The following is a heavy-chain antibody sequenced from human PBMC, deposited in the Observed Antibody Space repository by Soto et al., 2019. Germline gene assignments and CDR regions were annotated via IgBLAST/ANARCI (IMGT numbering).Heavy chain of an antibody. CDR1: GFTFSTYS. D-gene: IGHD3-10*01. CDR2: ISSRSDI. Sequence: GGSLRLSCVGSGFTFSTYSINWVRQAPGKGLEWVSSISSRSDIYYADSVKGRFTISRDNAKNSVSLQMNSLRAEDTAVYYCAKAPFAFGTYGPWVYFDYWGQGTLVTVSS. V-gene: IGHV3-21*04. J-gene: IGHJ4*02. CDR3: AKAPFAFGTYGPWVYFDY.